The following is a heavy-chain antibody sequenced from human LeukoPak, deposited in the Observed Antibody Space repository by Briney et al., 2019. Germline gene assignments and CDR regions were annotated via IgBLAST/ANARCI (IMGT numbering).Heavy chain of an antibody. Sequence: GASVKVSCKASGYTFTSYGISWVRQAPGQGLEWMGWISAYNGNTNYAQKLQGRVTMTTDTSTSTAYMELRSLRSDDTAVYYCARWISEYYYDSSGYLEPYYFDYWGQGTLVTVSS. J-gene: IGHJ4*02. D-gene: IGHD3-22*01. CDR2: ISAYNGNT. CDR3: ARWISEYYYDSSGYLEPYYFDY. V-gene: IGHV1-18*01. CDR1: GYTFTSYG.